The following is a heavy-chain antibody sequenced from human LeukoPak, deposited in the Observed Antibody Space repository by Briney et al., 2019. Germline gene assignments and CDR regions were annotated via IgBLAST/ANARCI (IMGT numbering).Heavy chain of an antibody. CDR2: INHSGST. Sequence: SETLSLTCAVYGGSFSGYYWSWIRQPPGKGLEWIGEINHSGSTNYNPSLKSRVTISVDTSKNQFSLKLSSVTAADTAVYYCARKRKGISSSYPFLNYYYMDVWGKGTTVTVPS. D-gene: IGHD6-13*01. CDR3: ARKRKGISSSYPFLNYYYMDV. J-gene: IGHJ6*03. CDR1: GGSFSGYY. V-gene: IGHV4-34*01.